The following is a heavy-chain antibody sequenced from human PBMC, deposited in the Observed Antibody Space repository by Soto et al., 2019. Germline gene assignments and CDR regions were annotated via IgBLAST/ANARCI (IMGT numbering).Heavy chain of an antibody. CDR2: IDPSDSYS. Sequence: GESLKISCKGSVYEFTSYWISWVRQMPGKGLEWMGRIDPSDSYSDYNPSFQGHVTISTDKSIATAYLQWSNLKASDSAMYYCARPLYGAARTFDYWGQGTLVTVS. D-gene: IGHD2-8*01. J-gene: IGHJ4*02. V-gene: IGHV5-10-1*01. CDR1: VYEFTSYW. CDR3: ARPLYGAARTFDY.